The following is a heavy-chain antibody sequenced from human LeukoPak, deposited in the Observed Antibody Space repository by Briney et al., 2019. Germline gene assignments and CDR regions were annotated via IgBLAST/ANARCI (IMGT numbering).Heavy chain of an antibody. CDR3: ASVGATNPFDY. D-gene: IGHD1-26*01. Sequence: PGGSLRLSCAASGFTFSSYGMHWVRQAPGKGLEGVAVIWYDGSNKYYADSVKGRFTISRDNSKNTLYLQMNSLRAEDTAVYYCASVGATNPFDYWGQGTLVTVSS. J-gene: IGHJ4*02. CDR2: IWYDGSNK. V-gene: IGHV3-33*01. CDR1: GFTFSSYG.